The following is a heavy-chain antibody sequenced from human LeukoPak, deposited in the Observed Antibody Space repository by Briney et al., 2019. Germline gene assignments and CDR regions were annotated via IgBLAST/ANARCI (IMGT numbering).Heavy chain of an antibody. D-gene: IGHD3-16*01. CDR2: IYPGDSDT. V-gene: IGHV5-51*01. CDR1: GYSFTSYW. Sequence: GESLKISCKGSGYSFTSYWIGWVRQMPGKGLEWMGIIYPGDSDTRYSPSFQGQVAISADKSISTAYLQWSSLKASDTAMYYCARSPRDDYGRFDYWGQGTLVTVSS. J-gene: IGHJ4*02. CDR3: ARSPRDDYGRFDY.